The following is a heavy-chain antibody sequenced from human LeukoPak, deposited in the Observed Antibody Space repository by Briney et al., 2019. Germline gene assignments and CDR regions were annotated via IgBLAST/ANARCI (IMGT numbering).Heavy chain of an antibody. J-gene: IGHJ6*03. CDR3: ARVPMVRGGAYYYFYMDV. V-gene: IGHV3-66*01. CDR1: GFTVSSNY. D-gene: IGHD3-10*01. CDR2: IYSGGST. Sequence: GGSLRLSCAASGFTVSSNYMSWVRQAPGKGLEWVSVIYSGGSTYYADSVKGRFTFSRGNAKNSLSLQMNSLRAEDTAVYYCARVPMVRGGAYYYFYMDVWGKGTTVTISS.